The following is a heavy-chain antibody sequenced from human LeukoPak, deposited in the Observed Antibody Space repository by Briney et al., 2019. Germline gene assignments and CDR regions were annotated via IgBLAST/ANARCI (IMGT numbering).Heavy chain of an antibody. CDR2: ISYDGTNK. J-gene: IGHJ6*02. Sequence: GGSLRLSCTASGFTFSSYGMHWVRQAPGKGLEWVGTISYDGTNKYYADSVKGRFTISRDNSKNTPYVQMNSLRAEDTAVYYCAKDGGVVVAGKYHYYGMDVWGQGTTVTVSS. D-gene: IGHD2-15*01. CDR1: GFTFSSYG. CDR3: AKDGGVVVAGKYHYYGMDV. V-gene: IGHV3-30*18.